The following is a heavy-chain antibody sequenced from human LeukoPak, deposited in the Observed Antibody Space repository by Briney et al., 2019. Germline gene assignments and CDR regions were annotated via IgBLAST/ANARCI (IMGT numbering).Heavy chain of an antibody. CDR2: IKSKTDGGTT. V-gene: IGHV3-15*01. J-gene: IGHJ4*02. Sequence: GGSLRLSCAASGFTFSSYAMSWVRQAPGKGLEWVGRIKSKTDGGTTDYAAPVKGRFTISRDDSKNTLYLQMNSLKTEDTAVYYCTTGYYYDSSGYYDYWGQGTLVTVSS. D-gene: IGHD3-22*01. CDR1: GFTFSSYA. CDR3: TTGYYYDSSGYYDY.